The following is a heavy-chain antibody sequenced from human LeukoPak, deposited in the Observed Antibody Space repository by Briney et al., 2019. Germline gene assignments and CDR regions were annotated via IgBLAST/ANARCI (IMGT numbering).Heavy chain of an antibody. Sequence: SVKVSCKASGGTFSSYAISWVRQAPGQGLEWMGRIIPIFGIANYAQKFQGRVTITADKSTGTAYMELSSLRSEDTAVYYCTSAPSGYDSSGYYPEFDYWGQGTLVTVSS. D-gene: IGHD3-22*01. V-gene: IGHV1-69*04. CDR1: GGTFSSYA. CDR2: IIPIFGIA. CDR3: TSAPSGYDSSGYYPEFDY. J-gene: IGHJ4*02.